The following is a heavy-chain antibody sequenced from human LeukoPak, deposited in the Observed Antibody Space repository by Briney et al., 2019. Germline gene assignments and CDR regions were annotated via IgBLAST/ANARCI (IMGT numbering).Heavy chain of an antibody. D-gene: IGHD3-22*01. CDR1: GFTFSSYW. J-gene: IGHJ4*02. CDR3: AKVGIDSSGYYYGSYFDY. V-gene: IGHV3-74*01. CDR2: INFDGSST. Sequence: GGSLRLSCAASGFTFSSYWMPWVRQAPGEGLVWVSRINFDGSSTGYADSVKGRFTISRDNAKNTLYLQMNSLRAEDTALYYCAKVGIDSSGYYYGSYFDYWGQGTLVTVSS.